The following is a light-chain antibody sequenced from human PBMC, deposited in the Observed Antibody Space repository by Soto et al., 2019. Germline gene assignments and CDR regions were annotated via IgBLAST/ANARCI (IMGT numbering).Light chain of an antibody. CDR2: GAS. J-gene: IGKJ5*01. CDR3: QQYGSSIT. V-gene: IGKV3-20*01. Sequence: EMVLTQSPGTLALSPGERATVSCRASQSVSSSYLAWYQQKPGQAPRLLIYGASSRATGIPDRFSGSGSGTDFTLTISRLEPEDFAVYYCQQYGSSITFGQGTRLEIK. CDR1: QSVSSSY.